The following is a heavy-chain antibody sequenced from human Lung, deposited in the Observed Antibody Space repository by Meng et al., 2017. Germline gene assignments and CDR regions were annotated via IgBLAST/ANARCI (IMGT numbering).Heavy chain of an antibody. V-gene: IGHV4-34*01. J-gene: IGHJ4*02. Sequence: QVQLQQWGAVLLGPSENLSLTCAVYGGSISGSYWSWIRQSPAKGLEWIGKINHGGSTNYNPSLESRVTISVDTPKNQFSLRLTSMTVADTAVYYCARERHSTIIRGVIDFWGQGALVTVSS. CDR3: ARERHSTIIRGVIDF. CDR2: INHGGST. CDR1: GGSISGSY. D-gene: IGHD3-10*01.